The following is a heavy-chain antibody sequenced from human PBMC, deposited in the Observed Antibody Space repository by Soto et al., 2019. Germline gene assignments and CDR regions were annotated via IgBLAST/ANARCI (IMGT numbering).Heavy chain of an antibody. CDR2: IIPMFAAS. CDR3: ARGGIVAVPAALSSYHDYTNYRFDS. J-gene: IGHJ4*02. Sequence: QVQLAQSGTEVRKPGSSVKVSCGASGGSFSDFAFSWVRQAPGQGLEWMGGIIPMFAASKYAQRFQDRVTITADESTNTVYLALSSLTSDDTATYYCARGGIVAVPAALSSYHDYTNYRFDSWGQRTLVTVSS. D-gene: IGHD2-15*01. CDR1: GGSFSDFA. V-gene: IGHV1-69*01.